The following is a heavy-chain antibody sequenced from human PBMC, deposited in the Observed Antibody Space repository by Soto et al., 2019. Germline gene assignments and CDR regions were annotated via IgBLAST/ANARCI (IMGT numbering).Heavy chain of an antibody. CDR3: ARDEPFIQLGIIYYYYGMDV. V-gene: IGHV1-3*04. D-gene: IGHD6-6*01. Sequence: QVQLVQSGAEVKKPGASVKVSCEAFGYTFTNYPIHWVRQAPGQRLEWMGWINTGNGDTKYSPKFQGRVTITRDTSASTDYVELRSLGSEDTDVYFCARDEPFIQLGIIYYYYGMDVWGQGTTVTVSS. CDR2: INTGNGDT. CDR1: GYTFTNYP. J-gene: IGHJ6*02.